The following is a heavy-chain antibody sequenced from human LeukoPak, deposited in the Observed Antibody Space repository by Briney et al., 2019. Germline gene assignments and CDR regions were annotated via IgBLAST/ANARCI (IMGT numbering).Heavy chain of an antibody. V-gene: IGHV3-20*04. D-gene: IGHD3-22*01. CDR1: GFKSDDYG. CDR2: INWNGAWT. CDR3: AGYYYDSSRGFDL. J-gene: IGHJ5*02. Sequence: GGCLRLSCAASGFKSDDYGMSWVRQAPGKGLEWVCDINWNGAWTGYADSVKGRFTISRDNAKNSLYLQMNSLRAEDTALYYCAGYYYDSSRGFDLWGQGTLVTVSA.